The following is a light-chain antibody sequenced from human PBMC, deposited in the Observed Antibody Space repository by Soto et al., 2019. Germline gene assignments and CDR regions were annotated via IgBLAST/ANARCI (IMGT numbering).Light chain of an antibody. V-gene: IGKV3-11*01. J-gene: IGKJ5*01. CDR1: QSVSSY. CDR2: GAS. Sequence: EIVLTQSPATLSLSPGERATLSCRASQSVSSYLAWYQQKPGQAPRLLIYGASNRATGIPARFSGSGSGTDFTLTISSLEPEDFVVYYCQQRSNWPPTFGQGTRLEIK. CDR3: QQRSNWPPT.